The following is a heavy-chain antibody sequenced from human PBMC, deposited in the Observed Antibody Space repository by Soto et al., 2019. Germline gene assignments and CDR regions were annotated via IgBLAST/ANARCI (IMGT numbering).Heavy chain of an antibody. J-gene: IGHJ3*02. CDR2: IYPADSDT. Sequence: GESLKISCQGSGYVFTNQWIGWVRQMPGKGLEWMGIIYPADSDTRYSPSFQGQVTISADKSISTAYLQWSSLKASDTAMYYCASQLYYYDSSGYYSAFDIWGQGTMVTVSS. D-gene: IGHD3-22*01. V-gene: IGHV5-51*01. CDR3: ASQLYYYDSSGYYSAFDI. CDR1: GYVFTNQW.